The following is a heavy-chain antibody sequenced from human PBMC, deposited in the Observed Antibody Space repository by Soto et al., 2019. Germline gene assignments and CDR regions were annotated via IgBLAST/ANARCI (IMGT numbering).Heavy chain of an antibody. J-gene: IGHJ4*02. CDR2: IYYSGYT. CDR1: GGSMSSYY. D-gene: IGHD5-12*01. Sequence: QVQLQESGPGLVKPSETLSLTCAVSGGSMSSYYWSWIRQPPGKRPEWIGYIYYSGYTNYNPSRKSRVTISVDTSKNQFSWKLSSVTAADTAVYYCARDSVGSGYDWGQGTLVTVSS. CDR3: ARDSVGSGYD. V-gene: IGHV4-59*01.